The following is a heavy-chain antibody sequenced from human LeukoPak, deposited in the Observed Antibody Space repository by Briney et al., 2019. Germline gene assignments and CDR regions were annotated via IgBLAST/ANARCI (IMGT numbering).Heavy chain of an antibody. J-gene: IGHJ5*02. CDR1: GGSISSYY. V-gene: IGHV4-59*01. CDR2: IYYSGST. Sequence: SETLSLTCTVSGGSISSYYWSWIRQPPGKGLEWIGYIYYSGSTSYNPSLKSRVTISVDTSKNQFSLKLSSVTAADTAVYYCARDLWFGDLHGFDPWGQGTLVTVSS. CDR3: ARDLWFGDLHGFDP. D-gene: IGHD3-10*01.